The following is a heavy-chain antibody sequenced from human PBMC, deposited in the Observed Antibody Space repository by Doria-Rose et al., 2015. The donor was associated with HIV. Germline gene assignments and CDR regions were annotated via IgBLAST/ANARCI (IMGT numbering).Heavy chain of an antibody. CDR1: GVSLSSPGMG. CDR3: ARIKSSRWYHKYYFDF. V-gene: IGHV2-26*01. CDR2: IFSDDER. J-gene: IGHJ4*02. D-gene: IGHD6-13*01. Sequence: QITLEESGPVLVKPTETLTLTCTVSGVSLSSPGMGVSWIRQPPGKALEWLADIFSDDERSYKTTLKSRLTILRGTSKSQVVLTMTDMDPVDTATYYCARIKSSRWYHKYYFDFWGQGTLVIVSA.